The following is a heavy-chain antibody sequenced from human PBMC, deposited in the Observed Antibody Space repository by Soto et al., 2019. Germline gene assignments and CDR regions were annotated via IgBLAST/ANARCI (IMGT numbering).Heavy chain of an antibody. Sequence: SETLSLTCTVSGGSISSYFWTWIRQPPGKGLEWIGYIYYSGSTNYNPSLKSRVTISVDTSKNQFSLKLSSVTAADTAVYYCARDRGAAAQDGMDVWGQGTTVTVSS. CDR3: ARDRGAAAQDGMDV. CDR2: IYYSGST. D-gene: IGHD6-13*01. V-gene: IGHV4-59*01. J-gene: IGHJ6*02. CDR1: GGSISSYF.